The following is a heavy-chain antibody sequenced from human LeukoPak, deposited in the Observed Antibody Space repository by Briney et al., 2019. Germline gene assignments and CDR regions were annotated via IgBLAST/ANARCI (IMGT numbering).Heavy chain of an antibody. CDR1: GYTFTSYG. D-gene: IGHD2-8*01. J-gene: IGHJ4*02. Sequence: ASVKVSCKASGYTFTSYGISWVRQAPGQGLEWMGWISAYNGNTNYAQKLQGRVTMTTDTSTSTAYMELRSLRSDGTAVYYCARDGIVLMVYAAWLDYWGQGTLVTVSS. V-gene: IGHV1-18*01. CDR3: ARDGIVLMVYAAWLDY. CDR2: ISAYNGNT.